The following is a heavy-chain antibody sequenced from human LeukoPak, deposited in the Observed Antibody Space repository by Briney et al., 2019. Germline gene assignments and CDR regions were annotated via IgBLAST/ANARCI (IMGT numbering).Heavy chain of an antibody. Sequence: AAVKDSRQASRYTLTSYVSSGVRPAPGQGGEGMGWISAYNGNTNYAQKLQGRVTMTTDTSTSTAYMELRRLRSDDTAVYYCAREGYGSGSYYPTEYDYWGQGTLVTVSS. CDR1: RYTLTSYV. CDR2: ISAYNGNT. J-gene: IGHJ4*02. V-gene: IGHV1-18*01. D-gene: IGHD3-10*01. CDR3: AREGYGSGSYYPTEYDY.